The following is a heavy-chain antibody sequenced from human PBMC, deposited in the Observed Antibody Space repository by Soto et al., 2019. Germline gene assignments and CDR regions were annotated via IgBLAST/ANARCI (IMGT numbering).Heavy chain of an antibody. CDR2: IYWDDDK. V-gene: IGHV2-5*02. D-gene: IGHD2-15*01. Sequence: QITLKESGPTLVKPTQTLTLTCTFSGFSLSTSGVGVGWIRQPPGKALEWLALIYWDDDKRYSPSLKSRFTITRDTSKNQVVLTMTNTDPLDTATYYCAHRRRCCSGNSCYSIWFDPCGHGTLVTGSS. J-gene: IGHJ5*02. CDR1: GFSLSTSGVG. CDR3: AHRRRCCSGNSCYSIWFDP.